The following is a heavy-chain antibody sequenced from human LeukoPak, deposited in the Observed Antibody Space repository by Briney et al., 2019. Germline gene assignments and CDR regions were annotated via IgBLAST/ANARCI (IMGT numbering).Heavy chain of an antibody. CDR3: ARDPFSYCGGDCYNY. CDR2: IDSTGAYT. J-gene: IGHJ4*02. V-gene: IGHV3-23*01. CDR1: GFIFSNYA. D-gene: IGHD2-21*02. Sequence: GGSLRLSCAASGFIFSNYAMSWVRQAPGKGLEWVSAIDSTGAYTYYADSVKGRFTISRDNSKNTLYLQMNSLRAEDTAVYYCARDPFSYCGGDCYNYWGQGTLVTVSS.